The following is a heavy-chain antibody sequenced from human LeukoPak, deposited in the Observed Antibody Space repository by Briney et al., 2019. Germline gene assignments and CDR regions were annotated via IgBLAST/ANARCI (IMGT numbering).Heavy chain of an antibody. CDR1: GFTFDDYA. V-gene: IGHV3-9*01. Sequence: GGSLRLSCAASGFTFDDYAMHWVRQAPGKGLEWVSGISWNSGSIGYADSVKGRFTISRDNAKNSLYLQMNSLRAEGTALYYCAKDKSSSWYYFDYWGQGTLVTVSS. D-gene: IGHD6-13*01. J-gene: IGHJ4*02. CDR3: AKDKSSSWYYFDY. CDR2: ISWNSGSI.